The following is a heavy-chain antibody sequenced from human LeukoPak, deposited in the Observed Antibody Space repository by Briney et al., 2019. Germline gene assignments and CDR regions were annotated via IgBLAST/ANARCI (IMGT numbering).Heavy chain of an antibody. J-gene: IGHJ4*02. D-gene: IGHD6-19*01. CDR1: GGSFSGYY. V-gene: IGHV4-34*01. CDR2: INHSGST. Sequence: PSETLSPTCAVYGGSFSGYYWSWIRQPPGKGLEWIGEINHSGSTNYNPSLKSRVTISVDTSKNQFSLKLSSVTAADTAVYYCARIGIAVAGRVYWGQGTLVTASS. CDR3: ARIGIAVAGRVY.